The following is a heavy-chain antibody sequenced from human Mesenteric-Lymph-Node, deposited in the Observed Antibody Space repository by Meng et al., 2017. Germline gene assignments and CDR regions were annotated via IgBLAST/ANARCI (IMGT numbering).Heavy chain of an antibody. D-gene: IGHD1-14*01. V-gene: IGHV4-31*03. CDR3: ARIPLGVTWGFFDL. CDR2: ISHTGRT. CDR1: GASISSDGYS. Sequence: VLLQDAGPGLVKPSPTPSLTCSVSGASISSDGYSWTWIRQHPEQGLEWIGFISHTGRTNFNPSLESRLTISRDTSTNHFSLSLSSLTAADTAVYYCARIPLGVTWGFFDLWGRGTLVTVSS. J-gene: IGHJ2*01.